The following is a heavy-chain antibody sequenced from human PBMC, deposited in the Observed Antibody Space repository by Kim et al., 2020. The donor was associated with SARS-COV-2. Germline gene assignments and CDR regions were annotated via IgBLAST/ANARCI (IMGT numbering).Heavy chain of an antibody. J-gene: IGHJ5*02. D-gene: IGHD3-3*01. Sequence: KSRVTISVDTSKNQFSLKLSSVTAADTAVYYCARERYDFWSGNQYNWFDPWGQGTLVTVSS. V-gene: IGHV4-59*01. CDR3: ARERYDFWSGNQYNWFDP.